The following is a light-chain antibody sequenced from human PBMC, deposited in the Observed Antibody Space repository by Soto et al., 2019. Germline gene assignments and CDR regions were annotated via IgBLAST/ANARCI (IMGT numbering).Light chain of an antibody. Sequence: EIVLTQSPGTLSLPPGERATLSCRASQSVSSNYLAWYQQKPGQAPRLLIYGASSRATGIPDRFSGSGSGTDFTLTISSLQPEDLATYFCQQTFTSFRTFGQGTKVDIK. J-gene: IGKJ1*01. V-gene: IGKV3-20*01. CDR2: GAS. CDR1: QSVSSNY. CDR3: QQTFTSFRT.